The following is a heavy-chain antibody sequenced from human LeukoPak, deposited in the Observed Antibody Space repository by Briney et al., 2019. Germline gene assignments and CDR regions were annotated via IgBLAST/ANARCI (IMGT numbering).Heavy chain of an antibody. CDR3: ARGWGSGGHRSRRELDY. J-gene: IGHJ4*02. Sequence: GASVKVSCKASGYKFTSYGMSWVRQAPGQGLEWMGWISTNTGNPTYAQGFTGRFVFSLDTSVSTTFLQISNLKAEDTAIYYCARGWGSGGHRSRRELDYWGQGTLVSVSS. V-gene: IGHV7-4-1*02. D-gene: IGHD3-10*01. CDR1: GYKFTSYG. CDR2: ISTNTGNP.